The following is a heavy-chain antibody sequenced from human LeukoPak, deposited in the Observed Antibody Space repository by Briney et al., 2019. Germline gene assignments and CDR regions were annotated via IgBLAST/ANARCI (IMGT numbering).Heavy chain of an antibody. Sequence: PSETLSLTCTVSGGSISSSSWSWLRQPPGRGLEWIGYTSHSGSKNYKPSLKSRVSISVDTSKNQFSLKLTSGTAADTAMYYCARGYYDSRGDANLFDIWGQGTMVTVSS. CDR3: ARGYYDSRGDANLFDI. V-gene: IGHV4-59*01. J-gene: IGHJ3*02. D-gene: IGHD3-22*01. CDR1: GGSISSSS. CDR2: TSHSGSK.